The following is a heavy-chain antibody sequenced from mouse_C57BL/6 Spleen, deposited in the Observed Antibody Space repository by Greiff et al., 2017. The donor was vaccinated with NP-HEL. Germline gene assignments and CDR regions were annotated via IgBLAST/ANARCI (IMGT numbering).Heavy chain of an antibody. CDR1: GFSLTSYG. CDR3: ASHYGNAWFAY. CDR2: IWGVGSP. Sequence: QVQLKESGPGLVAPSQSLSITCTVSGFSLTSYGVDWVRQSPGKGLEWLGVIWGVGSPNYYSAPKSRLSISKDNSKSQVFLKMNSLQTDDTAMYYCASHYGNAWFAYWGQGTLVTVSA. V-gene: IGHV2-6*01. J-gene: IGHJ3*01. D-gene: IGHD2-1*01.